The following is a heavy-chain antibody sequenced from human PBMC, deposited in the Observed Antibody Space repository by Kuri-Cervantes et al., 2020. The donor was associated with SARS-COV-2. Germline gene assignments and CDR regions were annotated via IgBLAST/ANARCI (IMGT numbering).Heavy chain of an antibody. V-gene: IGHV3-30*04. CDR1: HFTFSSYA. Sequence: GESLKISCAASHFTFSSYAFHWVRQAPGQGLEWVAAISYDGNNKYFADSVRGRFTVSRDNSKNTLYLEMNSLRAEDTAVYYCTRVRMNRKKNIMDVWGQGTTVTVSS. CDR2: ISYDGNNK. D-gene: IGHD1-14*01. CDR3: TRVRMNRKKNIMDV. J-gene: IGHJ6*02.